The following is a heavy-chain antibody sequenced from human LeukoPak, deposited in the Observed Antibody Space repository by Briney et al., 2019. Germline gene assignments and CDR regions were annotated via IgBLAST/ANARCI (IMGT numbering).Heavy chain of an antibody. D-gene: IGHD5-24*01. CDR2: ISGSGGSP. V-gene: IGHV3-23*01. CDR3: ARDGGYNSIDY. Sequence: GGSLRLSCAASGFSFSTYAMTWVRRAPGKGLEWVSGISGSGGSPYYADSVKGRFTISRDTSKNTLYLQMNSLRAEDTAVYYCARDGGYNSIDYWGQGTLVTVSS. CDR1: GFSFSTYA. J-gene: IGHJ4*02.